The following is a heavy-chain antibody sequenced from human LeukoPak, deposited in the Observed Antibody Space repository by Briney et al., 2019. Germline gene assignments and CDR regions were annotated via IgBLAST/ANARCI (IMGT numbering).Heavy chain of an antibody. CDR2: IKEDGSEK. CDR1: GFTFWNYW. Sequence: GGSLRLSCAASGFTFWNYWMSWVRQAPGKGLEWVANIKEDGSEKYYVDSVKGRFTISRDNTENSLYLQMNSLRAEDTAVYYCAKDFGYDSGTYLEQWGQGTLVTVSS. CDR3: AKDFGYDSGTYLEQ. J-gene: IGHJ4*02. V-gene: IGHV3-7*01. D-gene: IGHD3-10*01.